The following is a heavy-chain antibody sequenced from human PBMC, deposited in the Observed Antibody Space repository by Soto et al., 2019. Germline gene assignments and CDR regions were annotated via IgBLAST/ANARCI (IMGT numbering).Heavy chain of an antibody. V-gene: IGHV4-59*01. Sequence: SETLSLTCTVSGGSISSYYWIWIRQPPGKGLEWIGYIYYSGSTNYSPSLKSRVTISVDTSKNQFSLKLSSVTAADTAVYYCARGSGVGSSPTDYWGQGTLVTVS. CDR3: ARGSGVGSSPTDY. J-gene: IGHJ4*02. CDR2: IYYSGST. D-gene: IGHD3-10*01. CDR1: GGSISSYY.